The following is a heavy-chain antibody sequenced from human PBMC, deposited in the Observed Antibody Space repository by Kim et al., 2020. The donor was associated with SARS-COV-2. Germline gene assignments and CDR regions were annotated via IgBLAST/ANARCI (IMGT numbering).Heavy chain of an antibody. Sequence: GGSLRLSCAGSGFTFSSYGMHWVRQAPGKGLEWVAVISYDGSNKYYADSVEGRFTISRDNSKNTLYLQMNSLRAEDTAVYYCAKGRIAVAGTPMNYWGQGTLVTVSS. V-gene: IGHV3-30*18. J-gene: IGHJ4*02. CDR3: AKGRIAVAGTPMNY. D-gene: IGHD6-19*01. CDR1: GFTFSSYG. CDR2: ISYDGSNK.